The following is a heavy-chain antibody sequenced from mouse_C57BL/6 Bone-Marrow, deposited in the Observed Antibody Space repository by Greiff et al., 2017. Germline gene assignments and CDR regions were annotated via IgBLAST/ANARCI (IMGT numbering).Heavy chain of an antibody. V-gene: IGHV1-26*01. J-gene: IGHJ2*01. CDR1: GYTFTDYY. CDR2: INPNNGGT. D-gene: IGHD2-3*01. Sequence: QLQQSGPELVKPGASVKISCKASGYTFTDYYMNWVKQSHGKSLEWIGDINPNNGGTSYNQKFKGKATLTVDKSSSTAYMELRSLTSEDSAVYYCARSRWLLNYWGQGTTLTVSS. CDR3: ARSRWLLNY.